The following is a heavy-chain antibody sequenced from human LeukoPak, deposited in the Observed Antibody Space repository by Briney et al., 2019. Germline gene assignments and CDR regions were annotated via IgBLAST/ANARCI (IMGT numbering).Heavy chain of an antibody. D-gene: IGHD5-18*01. V-gene: IGHV3-30*03. Sequence: GRSLRLSCAASGFTFSTFALHWVRQAPGKGLEWVAVISSDGFNKYYADSVKGRFTISRDNSKNTLYLQMNSLRTEDTAVYYCARDRDEYSYGHDAFRFWGQGTMVTVSS. CDR2: ISSDGFNK. CDR3: ARDRDEYSYGHDAFRF. J-gene: IGHJ3*01. CDR1: GFTFSTFA.